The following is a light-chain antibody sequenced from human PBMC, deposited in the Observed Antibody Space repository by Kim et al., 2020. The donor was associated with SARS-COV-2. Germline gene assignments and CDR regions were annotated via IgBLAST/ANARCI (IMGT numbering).Light chain of an antibody. Sequence: SASVGDRVTLTCQASQDISRFLNWYQHKPGKAPNLLIFDASDLETGVPSRFSGSGSGTHFTFIISSLQPEDIATYYCQQYESLPYTFGQGTKLEI. J-gene: IGKJ2*01. CDR1: QDISRF. CDR3: QQYESLPYT. V-gene: IGKV1-33*01. CDR2: DAS.